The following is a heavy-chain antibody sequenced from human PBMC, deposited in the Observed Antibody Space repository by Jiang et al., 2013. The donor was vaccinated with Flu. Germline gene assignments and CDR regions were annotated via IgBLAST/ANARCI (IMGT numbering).Heavy chain of an antibody. CDR3: ARHVVEGLPASYCGGDCYSQFDY. J-gene: IGHJ4*02. D-gene: IGHD2-21*02. V-gene: IGHV4-39*01. CDR2: IYYSGST. CDR1: GGSISSSSYY. Sequence: GSGLVKPSETLSLTCTVSGGSISSSSYYWGWIRQPPGKGLEWIGSIYYSGSTYYNPSLKSRVTISVDTSKNQFSLKLSSVTAADTAVYYCARHVVEGLPASYCGGDCYSQFDYWGQGTLVTVSS.